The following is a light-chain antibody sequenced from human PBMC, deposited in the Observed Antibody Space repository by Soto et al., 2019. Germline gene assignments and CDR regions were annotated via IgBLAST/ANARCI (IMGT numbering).Light chain of an antibody. Sequence: EIVLTQSPGTLSLSPGERATLSCRASQSVSSSYLAWYQQKPGQAPRLLIYGASSRATGIPDRFSGSGSGTDFTLTISRLEPEDFAVYDCQQDGSSPPGYTFGQGTKLEIK. CDR3: QQDGSSPPGYT. J-gene: IGKJ2*01. V-gene: IGKV3-20*01. CDR2: GAS. CDR1: QSVSSSY.